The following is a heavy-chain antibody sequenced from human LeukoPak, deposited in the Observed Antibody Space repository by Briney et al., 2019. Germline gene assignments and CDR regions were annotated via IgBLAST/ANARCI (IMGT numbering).Heavy chain of an antibody. CDR3: ARMTPDSPSFDY. CDR2: IDWDDDR. J-gene: IGHJ4*02. D-gene: IGHD1-14*01. V-gene: IGHV2-70*17. CDR1: GFSLHTRQMC. Sequence: SGPALVKPTHTLTLTFTFSGFSLHTRQMCVVWIRQPPGKALEWLARIDWDDDRFYSPSLKTRLSVSKDTSKNQVVLTMAHMDPADTGTYYCARMTPDSPSFDYWGQGTLVTVSS.